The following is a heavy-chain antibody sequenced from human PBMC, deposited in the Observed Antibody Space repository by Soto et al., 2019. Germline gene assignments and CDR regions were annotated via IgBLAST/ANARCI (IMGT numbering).Heavy chain of an antibody. J-gene: IGHJ4*02. CDR3: ARDQRITMVRGVIPYYFDY. CDR2: INAGNGNT. CDR1: GYTFTSYA. D-gene: IGHD3-10*01. V-gene: IGHV1-3*01. Sequence: ASVKVSCKASGYTFTSYAIHWVRQAPGQRLEWMGWINAGNGNTKYSQKFQGRVTITRDTSASTAYMELSSLRSEDTAVYYCARDQRITMVRGVIPYYFDYWGQGTLVTVSS.